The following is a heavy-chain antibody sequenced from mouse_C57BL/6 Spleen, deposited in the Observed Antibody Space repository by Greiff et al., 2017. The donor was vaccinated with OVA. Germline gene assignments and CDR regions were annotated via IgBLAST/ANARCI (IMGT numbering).Heavy chain of an antibody. CDR3: TREGYSNY. Sequence: LVESGAELVRPGASVTLSCKASGYTFTDYEMHWVKQTPVHGLEWIGAIDPETGGTAYNQKFKGKAILTADKSSSTAYMELRSLTSEDSAVYYCTREGYSNYWGQGTTLTVSS. V-gene: IGHV1-15*01. CDR2: IDPETGGT. D-gene: IGHD2-5*01. CDR1: GYTFTDYE. J-gene: IGHJ2*01.